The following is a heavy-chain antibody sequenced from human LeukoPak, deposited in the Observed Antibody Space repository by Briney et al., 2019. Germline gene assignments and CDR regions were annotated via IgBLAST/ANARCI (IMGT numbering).Heavy chain of an antibody. V-gene: IGHV3-64*01. CDR2: ISSNGGST. CDR1: GFTFSSYE. D-gene: IGHD3-10*01. J-gene: IGHJ4*02. CDR3: ARDRDYYGSGSFDY. Sequence: GGSLRLSCAASGFTFSSYEMNWVRQAPGKGLEYVSAISSNGGSTYYANSVKGRFTISRDNSKNTLYLQMGSLRAEDMAVYYCARDRDYYGSGSFDYWGQGTLVTVSS.